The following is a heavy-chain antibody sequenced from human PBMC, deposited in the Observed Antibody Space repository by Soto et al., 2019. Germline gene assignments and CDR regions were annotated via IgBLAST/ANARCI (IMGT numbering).Heavy chain of an antibody. CDR3: ARGGAYYSPLGYYYYGMDV. V-gene: IGHV3-30-3*01. CDR1: GFTFSSYA. CDR2: ISYDGSNK. Sequence: QVQLVESGGGVVQPGRSLRLSCAASGFTFSSYAMHWVRQAPGKGLEWVAVISYDGSNKYYADSVKGRFTISRDNSKNTLYLQMNSLRAEDTAVYYCARGGAYYSPLGYYYYGMDVWGQGTTVTVSS. D-gene: IGHD4-4*01. J-gene: IGHJ6*02.